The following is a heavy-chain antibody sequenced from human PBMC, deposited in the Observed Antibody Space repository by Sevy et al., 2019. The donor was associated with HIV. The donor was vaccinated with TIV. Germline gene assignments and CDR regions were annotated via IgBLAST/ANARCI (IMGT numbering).Heavy chain of an antibody. Sequence: GGSLRLSCAASGFTFSSYAMSWVRQAPGKGLEWVSAISGSGGSTYYAYSVKGRFTISRDNSKNTLYLQMNSLRAEDTAVYYCAKDLWYSSGWYDYYYYYGMDVWGQGTTVTVSS. CDR1: GFTFSSYA. D-gene: IGHD6-19*01. V-gene: IGHV3-23*01. CDR2: ISGSGGST. J-gene: IGHJ6*02. CDR3: AKDLWYSSGWYDYYYYYGMDV.